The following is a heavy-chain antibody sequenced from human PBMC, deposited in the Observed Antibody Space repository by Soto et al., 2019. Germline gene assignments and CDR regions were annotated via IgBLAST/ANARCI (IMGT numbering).Heavy chain of an antibody. CDR2: IRSDRSNI. CDR3: ARDSYYDYIWGSYALDY. J-gene: IGHJ4*02. CDR1: GFTFSSYG. Sequence: PGGSLRLSCAASGFTFSSYGMHWVRQAPGKGLEWVSAIRSDRSNIYYADSVKGRFTISRDNAKNSLYLQMNSLRAEDTAVYYCARDSYYDYIWGSYALDYWGQGTLVTVSS. V-gene: IGHV3-21*01. D-gene: IGHD3-16*01.